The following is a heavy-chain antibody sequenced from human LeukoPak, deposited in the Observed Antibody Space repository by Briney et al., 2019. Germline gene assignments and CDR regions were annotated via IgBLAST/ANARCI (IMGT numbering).Heavy chain of an antibody. V-gene: IGHV4-61*02. J-gene: IGHJ4*02. CDR3: ALEEYYYDSSGYYY. CDR2: IYTSGST. D-gene: IGHD3-22*01. CDR1: GGSISSGSYY. Sequence: PSETLSLTCTVSGGSISSGSYYWSWIRQPAGKGLEWIGRIYTSGSTNYNPSLKSRVTISVDTSKNQFSLKLSSVTAADTAVYYCALEEYYYDSSGYYYWGQGTLVTVSS.